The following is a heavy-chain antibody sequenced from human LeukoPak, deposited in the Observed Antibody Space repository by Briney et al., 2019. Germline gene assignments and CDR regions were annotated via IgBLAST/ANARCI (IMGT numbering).Heavy chain of an antibody. Sequence: KTSETLSLTCAVSGYSISSGYYWGWIRQPPGKGREWIGNIYHSGSTYYNPSLKSRVTISVDTSKNQFSLKLTSVTAADTAVYYCARGPSYTSGCDFDYWGQGTLVTVSS. D-gene: IGHD6-19*01. CDR2: IYHSGST. CDR3: ARGPSYTSGCDFDY. J-gene: IGHJ4*02. V-gene: IGHV4-38-2*01. CDR1: GYSISSGYY.